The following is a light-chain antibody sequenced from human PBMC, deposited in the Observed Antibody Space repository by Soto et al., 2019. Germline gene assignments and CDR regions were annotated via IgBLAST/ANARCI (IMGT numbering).Light chain of an antibody. V-gene: IGLV1-40*03. CDR2: SNI. J-gene: IGLJ2*01. CDR1: GSNIGAGYD. CDR3: QSFDNKPHVL. Sequence: QAVVTQPPSVSGAPGQRVPISCTGSGSNIGAGYDVHWYQLVSGTAPRLLIYSNINRPSGVPDRFSGSRSGASASLAITGLQAEDEAHYYCQSFDNKPHVLFGGGTKVTVL.